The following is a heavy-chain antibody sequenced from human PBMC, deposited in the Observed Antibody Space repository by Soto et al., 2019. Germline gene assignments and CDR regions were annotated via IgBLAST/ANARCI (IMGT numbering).Heavy chain of an antibody. V-gene: IGHV1-69*13. D-gene: IGHD3-10*01. CDR3: ARGRITMVRGHYGMDV. Sequence: SVKVSCKAAGGTFSSYAISWVRQAPGQGLEWMGGIIPIFGTANYAQKFQGRVTITADESTSTAYMELSSLRSEDTAVYYCARGRITMVRGHYGMDVWGQGTTVTVSS. CDR2: IIPIFGTA. J-gene: IGHJ6*02. CDR1: GGTFSSYA.